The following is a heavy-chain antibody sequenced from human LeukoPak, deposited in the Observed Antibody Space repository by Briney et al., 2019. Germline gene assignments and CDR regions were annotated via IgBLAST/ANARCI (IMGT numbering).Heavy chain of an antibody. V-gene: IGHV2-70*11. CDR1: GFSLSTSGMC. CDR2: IDWDDDK. J-gene: IGHJ4*02. D-gene: IGHD6-13*01. CDR3: ARITPAGRQLDY. Sequence: ESGPTLVNPTQTLTLTCTFSGFSLSTSGMCVSWIRQPPGKALEWLARIDWDDDKYYSTSLKTRLTIPKDTSKNQVVLTMTNMDPVDTATYYCARITPAGRQLDYWGQGTLVTVSS.